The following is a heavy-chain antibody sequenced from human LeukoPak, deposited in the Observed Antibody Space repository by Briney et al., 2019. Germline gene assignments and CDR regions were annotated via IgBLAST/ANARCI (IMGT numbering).Heavy chain of an antibody. V-gene: IGHV3-21*01. J-gene: IGHJ4*02. CDR3: ARDESPETKYYDFWSGSDY. CDR2: ISSSSSYI. D-gene: IGHD3-3*01. CDR1: GFTFSSYS. Sequence: GGSLRLSCAASGFTFSSYSMNWVRQAPGKGLEWVSSISSSSSYIYHADSVKGRFTISRDNAKNSLYLQMNSLRAEDTAVYYCARDESPETKYYDFWSGSDYWGQGTLVTVSS.